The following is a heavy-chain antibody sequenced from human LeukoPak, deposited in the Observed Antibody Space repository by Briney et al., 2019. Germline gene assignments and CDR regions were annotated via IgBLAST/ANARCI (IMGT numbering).Heavy chain of an antibody. Sequence: SETLSLTCTVSGGSISSYYWSWIRQPAGKGLEWIGRIYTSGSTNYNPSLKSRLTISVDTSKNQFSLKLSSVTAADTAVYYCASSGYYYGDYWGQGTLVTVSS. J-gene: IGHJ4*02. CDR1: GGSISSYY. CDR2: IYTSGST. D-gene: IGHD3-22*01. CDR3: ASSGYYYGDY. V-gene: IGHV4-4*07.